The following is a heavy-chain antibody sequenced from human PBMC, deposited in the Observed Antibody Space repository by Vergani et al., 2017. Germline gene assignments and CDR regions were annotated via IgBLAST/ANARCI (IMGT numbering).Heavy chain of an antibody. V-gene: IGHV3-9*01. Sequence: EVQLVESGGGLVQPGRSLRLSCAASGFTFDDYAMHWVRQAPGKGLEWVSGISWNSGSIGYADSVKARFTISRDNAKNSLYLQMNSLRAEDTALYYCAKDIGSGGGSRSDAFDIWGQGTMVTVSS. CDR3: AKDIGSGGGSRSDAFDI. D-gene: IGHD2-15*01. CDR1: GFTFDDYA. J-gene: IGHJ3*02. CDR2: ISWNSGSI.